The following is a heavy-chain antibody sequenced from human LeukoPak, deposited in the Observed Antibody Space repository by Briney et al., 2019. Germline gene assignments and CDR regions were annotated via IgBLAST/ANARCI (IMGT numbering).Heavy chain of an antibody. CDR2: INPNSGGT. Sequence: ASVKVSCKASGYTFTGYYMHWVRQAPGQGLEWMGWINPNSGGTNYAQKFQGRVTMTRDTSISTAYMELSSLRSEDTAVYYCARGRRGYCSGGSCYGGDYWGQGTLVTVSS. V-gene: IGHV1-2*02. CDR3: ARGRRGYCSGGSCYGGDY. J-gene: IGHJ4*02. D-gene: IGHD2-15*01. CDR1: GYTFTGYY.